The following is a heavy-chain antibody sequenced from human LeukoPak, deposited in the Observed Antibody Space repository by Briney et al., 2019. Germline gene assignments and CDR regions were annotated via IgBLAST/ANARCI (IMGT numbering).Heavy chain of an antibody. CDR2: IYYSGST. V-gene: IGHV4-59*01. CDR3: ARSRITMVRGVIRGTPSYYMDV. J-gene: IGHJ6*03. Sequence: SETLSLTCTVSGGSIRTYYWSWIRQPPGKGLEWIGYIYYSGSTNYNPSLKSRVTISVDTSKNQFSLKLSSVTAADTAVYYCARSRITMVRGVIRGTPSYYMDVWGKGTTVTVSS. D-gene: IGHD3-10*01. CDR1: GGSIRTYY.